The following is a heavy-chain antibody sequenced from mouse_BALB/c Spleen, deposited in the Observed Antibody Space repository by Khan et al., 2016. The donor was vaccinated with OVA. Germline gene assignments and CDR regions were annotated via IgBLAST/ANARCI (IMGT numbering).Heavy chain of an antibody. J-gene: IGHJ3*01. CDR1: GFTFSSYS. CDR2: ISSGGDYT. V-gene: IGHV5-6*01. CDR3: ASHLTGSFAY. D-gene: IGHD4-1*01. Sequence: EVQLVESGGDLVKPGGSLKLSCAASGFTFSSYSMSWVRQTPDKRLEWVATISSGGDYTYYPDSVKGRFTISRDNAKNTLYLQMSSLTSEDTATYYCASHLTGSFAYWGQGTLVTVSA.